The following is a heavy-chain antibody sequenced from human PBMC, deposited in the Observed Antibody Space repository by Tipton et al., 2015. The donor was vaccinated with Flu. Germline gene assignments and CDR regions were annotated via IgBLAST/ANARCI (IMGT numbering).Heavy chain of an antibody. V-gene: IGHV4-59*08. D-gene: IGHD4-17*01. CDR3: ARRKTVTTRLTYFDY. Sequence: TLSLTCTVSGGSFTSYYWSWIRQPPGKGLEWIGYIYYSGSTNYNPSLKSRVTISVDTSKNQFSLKLSSVTAADTAVYYCARRKTVTTRLTYFDYWGQGTLVTVSS. CDR2: IYYSGST. CDR1: GGSFTSYY. J-gene: IGHJ4*02.